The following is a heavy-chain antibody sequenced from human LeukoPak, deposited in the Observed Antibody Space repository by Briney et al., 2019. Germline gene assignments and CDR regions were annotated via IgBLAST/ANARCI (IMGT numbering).Heavy chain of an antibody. CDR1: GGTFTSFG. Sequence: ASVKVSCKASGGTFTSFGISWVRQAPGQGLEWMGVINPSGGSTTAAQKFQGRVTMTRDTSTSTVYMELRSLRSEDTAMYYCARGPGPADDGGGYCFDYWGQGTLVTVSS. D-gene: IGHD3-22*01. CDR3: ARGPGPADDGGGYCFDY. CDR2: INPSGGST. J-gene: IGHJ4*02. V-gene: IGHV1-46*01.